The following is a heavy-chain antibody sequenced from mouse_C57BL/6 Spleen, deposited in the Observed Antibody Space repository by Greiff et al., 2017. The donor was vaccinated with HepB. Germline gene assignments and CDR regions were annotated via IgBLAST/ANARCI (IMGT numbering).Heavy chain of an antibody. Sequence: VQLQQSGAELLKHGASVKLSCKATGYTFTGYWIEWVKQRPGPGLEWIGELCPGSGSTNYNETVKGKAAFTANTSSNTAYMQLSSLTTEESALYYWARSHPAYDYDLGFAYWGQGTLVTVSA. CDR2: LCPGSGST. J-gene: IGHJ3*01. CDR1: GYTFTGYW. V-gene: IGHV1-9*01. CDR3: ARSHPAYDYDLGFAY. D-gene: IGHD2-4*01.